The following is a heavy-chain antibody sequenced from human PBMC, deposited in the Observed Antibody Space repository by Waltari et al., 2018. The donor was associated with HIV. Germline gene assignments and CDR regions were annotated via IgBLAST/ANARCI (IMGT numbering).Heavy chain of an antibody. D-gene: IGHD3-9*01. CDR1: GGTIRSRYW. CDR3: ARVSSLTGYYNALDY. Sequence: QVQLQDSGPGLVTPSGTLALTRVVSGGTIRSRYWRSFVRQPPGKGLEWIGEIYHSGNTNYNPALKSRVTISVDKSKYKFTLKLSSVTAAVTAVYFCARVSSLTGYYNALDYWGQGTLVTVSS. CDR2: IYHSGNT. V-gene: IGHV4-4*02. J-gene: IGHJ4*02.